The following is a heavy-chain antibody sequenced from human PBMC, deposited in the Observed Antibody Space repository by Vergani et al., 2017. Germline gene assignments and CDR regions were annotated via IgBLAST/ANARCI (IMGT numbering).Heavy chain of an antibody. J-gene: IGHJ6*02. Sequence: QVQLVQSGAEVKTPGASVKVSCKASGYTFTRYGIRWVRQSPGQGLEWLGWISAYNGNTDYAQKLQGRVTMTTDTSTSTAYMELRSLRSDDTAVYYCARDTDIVVVPAAPYYYYYYGMDVWGQGTTVTVSS. V-gene: IGHV1-18*04. D-gene: IGHD2-2*01. CDR1: GYTFTRYG. CDR2: ISAYNGNT. CDR3: ARDTDIVVVPAAPYYYYYYGMDV.